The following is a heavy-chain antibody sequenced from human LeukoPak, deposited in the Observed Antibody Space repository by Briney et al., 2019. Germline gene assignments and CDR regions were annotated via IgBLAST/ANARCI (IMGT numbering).Heavy chain of an antibody. CDR1: GFTFSSYA. J-gene: IGHJ3*02. D-gene: IGHD1-1*01. CDR2: ISSNGGST. V-gene: IGHV3-64*02. Sequence: GGSLRLSCAASGFTFSSYAMHWVRQAPGKGLEYVSAISSNGGSTYYADSVKGRFTISRDNSKNTLYLQMGSLRAEDMAVYYCARVTPRQNENTHAFDIWGQGTMVTVSS. CDR3: ARVTPRQNENTHAFDI.